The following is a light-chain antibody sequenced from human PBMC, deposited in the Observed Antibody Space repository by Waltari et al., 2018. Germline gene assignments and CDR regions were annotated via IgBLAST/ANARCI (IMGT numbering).Light chain of an antibody. CDR2: DAS. V-gene: IGKV3-11*01. CDR3: QQRSNWYT. Sequence: EIVLTQSPATLSLSPGDRDTLSCRASQSVSSYLALYQKKPSQAPRLLIYDASNRATGIPARFSGSGSGTDFTLTISSLEPEDFAVYYCQQRSNWYTFGQGTKLEIK. J-gene: IGKJ2*01. CDR1: QSVSSY.